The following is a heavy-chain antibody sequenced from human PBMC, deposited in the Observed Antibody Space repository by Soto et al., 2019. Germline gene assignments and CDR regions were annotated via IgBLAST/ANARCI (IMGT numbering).Heavy chain of an antibody. Sequence: QVPLVESGGGVVQPGRSLRLSCADSGFNFSSQGMHWVRQAPGKGLEWVAVIAYDGSNKYYADSVKGRFTISRDNSENTVYLQMNSLGVEDTAVYYCAKDRHSRADWGQGTLVTVTS. CDR3: AKDRHSRAD. CDR1: GFNFSSQG. V-gene: IGHV3-30*18. J-gene: IGHJ4*02. D-gene: IGHD4-4*01. CDR2: IAYDGSNK.